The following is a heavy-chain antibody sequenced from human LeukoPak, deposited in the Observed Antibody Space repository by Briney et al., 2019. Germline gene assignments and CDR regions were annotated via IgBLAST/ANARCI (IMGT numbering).Heavy chain of an antibody. J-gene: IGHJ4*02. V-gene: IGHV2-70*11. CDR2: IDWDDDK. D-gene: IGHD6-13*01. Sequence: SGPALVKPTQTLTLTCTFSGFSLSTSGMCVSSIRQPPGKALEWLARIDWDDDKYYSTSLRTRLTISKDTSKNQVVLTMTNMDPVDTATYYCARITPAGRQLDYWGRGTLVTVSS. CDR1: GFSLSTSGMC. CDR3: ARITPAGRQLDY.